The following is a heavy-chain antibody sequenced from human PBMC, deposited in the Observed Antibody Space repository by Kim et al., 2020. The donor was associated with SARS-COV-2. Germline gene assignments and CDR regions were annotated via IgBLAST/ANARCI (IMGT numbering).Heavy chain of an antibody. CDR3: ARDLLQRGYYYGMDV. V-gene: IGHV1-46*01. J-gene: IGHJ6*02. D-gene: IGHD3-10*01. CDR1: GYTFTSYY. CDR2: INPSGGST. Sequence: ASVKVSCKASGYTFTSYYMHWVRQAPGQGLEWMGIINPSGGSTSYAQKFQGRVTMTRDTSTSTVYMELSSLRSEDTAVYYCARDLLQRGYYYGMDVWGQGTTVTVSS.